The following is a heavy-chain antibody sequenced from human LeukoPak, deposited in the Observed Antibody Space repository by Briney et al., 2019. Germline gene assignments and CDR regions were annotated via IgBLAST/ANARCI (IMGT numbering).Heavy chain of an antibody. V-gene: IGHV1-8*01. CDR2: MNPNSGNT. CDR3: ARAPSITGTTPPGY. D-gene: IGHD1-7*01. Sequence: ASVKVSCKASGYTFTSYDNNWVRQATGQGLEWMGWMNPNSGNTGYAQKFQGRVTMTRNTSISTAYMELSSLRSEDTAVYYCARAPSITGTTPPGYWGQGTLVTVSS. J-gene: IGHJ4*02. CDR1: GYTFTSYD.